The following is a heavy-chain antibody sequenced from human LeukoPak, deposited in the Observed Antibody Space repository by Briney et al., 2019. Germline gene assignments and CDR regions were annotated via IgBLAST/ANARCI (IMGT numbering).Heavy chain of an antibody. CDR2: INSDGSSR. Sequence: GGSLRLSCSASGFTFSTSWMHWVRQAPGKGLMWVSRINSDGSSRSYADSVRGRFTIPRDSAKNTLHLQMNSLKVEDTAVYYCAREGLTIDYWGQGALVTVSS. CDR1: GFTFSTSW. CDR3: AREGLTIDY. J-gene: IGHJ4*02. V-gene: IGHV3-74*01.